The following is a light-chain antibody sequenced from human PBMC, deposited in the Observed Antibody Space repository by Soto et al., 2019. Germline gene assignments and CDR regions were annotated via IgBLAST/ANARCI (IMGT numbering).Light chain of an antibody. Sequence: DIQMTQSPSSVSASVGDRVTITCRATQGISSWLAWYQQKPGEAPKLLIHAASSLQSGVPSRFSGSGSGTDFTLIISSLQPEDFATYYCQQTISVPFSFGGGTKVDIK. J-gene: IGKJ4*01. V-gene: IGKV1-12*01. CDR2: AAS. CDR3: QQTISVPFS. CDR1: QGISSW.